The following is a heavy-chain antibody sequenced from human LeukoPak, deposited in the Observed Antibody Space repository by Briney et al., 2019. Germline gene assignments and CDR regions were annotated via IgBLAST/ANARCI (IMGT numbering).Heavy chain of an antibody. CDR2: IYHSGST. Sequence: SETLSLTCTVSAGSMSSGSYSWSWIRQPPGKGLEWIGYIYHSGSTYYNPSLKSRVTISVDRSKKQFSLKLSSVTAADTAVYYCARDPGSPRGYFDLWGRGTLVTVSS. J-gene: IGHJ2*01. D-gene: IGHD2-15*01. V-gene: IGHV4-30-2*01. CDR1: AGSMSSGSYS. CDR3: ARDPGSPRGYFDL.